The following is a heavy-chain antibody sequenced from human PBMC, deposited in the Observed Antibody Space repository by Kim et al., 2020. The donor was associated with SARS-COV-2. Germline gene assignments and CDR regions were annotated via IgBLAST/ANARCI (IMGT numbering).Heavy chain of an antibody. J-gene: IGHJ6*04. V-gene: IGHV3-30-3*01. Sequence: SYDGSNKYYADSVKGRFTISRDNSKNTLYLQMNSLRAEDTAVYYCARDIIWGKGTTVTVSS. CDR3: ARDII. CDR2: SYDGSNK. D-gene: IGHD1-20*01.